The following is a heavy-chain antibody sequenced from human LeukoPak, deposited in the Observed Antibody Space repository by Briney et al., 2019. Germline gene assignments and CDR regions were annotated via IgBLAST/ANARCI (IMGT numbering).Heavy chain of an antibody. CDR2: IYPGDSDT. CDR3: ATLRTAQLDDAFDI. J-gene: IGHJ3*02. D-gene: IGHD1-1*01. CDR1: GYSFTSYW. V-gene: IGHV5-51*01. Sequence: PGESLKISCKGSGYSFTSYWIGWVRQMPGKGLEWMGIIYPGDSDTRYSPSFQGQVTISADRSISTASLQWSSLKASDTAMYYCATLRTAQLDDAFDIWGQGTMVTVSS.